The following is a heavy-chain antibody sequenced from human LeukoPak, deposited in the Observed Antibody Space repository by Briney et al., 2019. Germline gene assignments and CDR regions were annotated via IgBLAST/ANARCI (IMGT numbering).Heavy chain of an antibody. CDR3: ARVGGISNYYYYMDV. Sequence: SETLSLTCTVSGYSISSGYYWGWIRQPPGKGLEWIGSIYHSGSTYYNPSLKSRVTISVDTSKNQFSLKLSSVTAADTAVYYCARVGGISNYYYYMDVWGKGTTVTVSS. CDR2: IYHSGST. J-gene: IGHJ6*03. V-gene: IGHV4-38-2*02. D-gene: IGHD1-26*01. CDR1: GYSISSGYY.